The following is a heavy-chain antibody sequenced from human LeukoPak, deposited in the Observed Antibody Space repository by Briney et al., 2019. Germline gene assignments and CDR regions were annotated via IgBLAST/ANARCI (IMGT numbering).Heavy chain of an antibody. J-gene: IGHJ4*02. D-gene: IGHD1-26*01. V-gene: IGHV1-2*02. CDR3: ARDQGLGATPFDY. CDR2: IDPNSGGT. CDR1: GYTFTGYY. Sequence: ASVKVSCKASGYTFTGYYMHWVRQAPGQGLEWMGWIDPNSGGTNYAQKFQGRVTMTRDTSISTAYMELSRLRSDDTAVYYCARDQGLGATPFDYWGRGTLVTVSS.